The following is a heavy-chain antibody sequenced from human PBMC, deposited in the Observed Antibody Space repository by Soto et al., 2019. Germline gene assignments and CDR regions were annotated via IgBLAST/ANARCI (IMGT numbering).Heavy chain of an antibody. CDR3: ARAGRGSGSYYGPYYYYYGMDV. CDR1: GGTFSSYA. V-gene: IGHV1-69*06. D-gene: IGHD3-10*01. CDR2: IIPIFGTA. J-gene: IGHJ6*02. Sequence: ASVKVSCKASGGTFSSYAISWVRQAPGQGLEWMGGIIPIFGTANYAQKFQGRVTITADKSTSTAYMELSSLRSEDTAVYYCARAGRGSGSYYGPYYYYYGMDVWGQGTTVTVSS.